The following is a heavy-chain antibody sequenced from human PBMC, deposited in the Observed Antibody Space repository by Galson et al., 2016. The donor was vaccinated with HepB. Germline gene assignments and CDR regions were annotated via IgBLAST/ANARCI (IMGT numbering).Heavy chain of an antibody. CDR1: GYTFTSYW. D-gene: IGHD3-10*01. V-gene: IGHV5-51*01. J-gene: IGHJ6*02. CDR2: IYPGDSET. Sequence: QSGAEVKKPGESLQISCKTSGYTFTSYWIGWVRQAPGKGLEWVGTIYPGDSETRYSPTLQGQVTISADKSIKTAYLRWSSLKASDTAMYYCARQIPHYTGSGSALGLDVWGQGTTVTVS. CDR3: ARQIPHYTGSGSALGLDV.